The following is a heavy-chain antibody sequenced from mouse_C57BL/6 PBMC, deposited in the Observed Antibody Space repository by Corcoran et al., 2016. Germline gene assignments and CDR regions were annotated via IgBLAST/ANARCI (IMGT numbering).Heavy chain of an antibody. D-gene: IGHD2-3*01. CDR2: INTYSGVP. V-gene: IGHV9-3*01. J-gene: IGHJ2*01. Sequence: QIQLVQSGPELKKPGETVKISCKASGYTFTTYGMSWVKQAPGKGLKWMGWINTYSGVPTYADDFKGRFAFSLETSASTAYLQINNLKNEDTATYFCARSDGYYRGDFDYWGQGTTLTVSS. CDR3: ARSDGYYRGDFDY. CDR1: GYTFTTYG.